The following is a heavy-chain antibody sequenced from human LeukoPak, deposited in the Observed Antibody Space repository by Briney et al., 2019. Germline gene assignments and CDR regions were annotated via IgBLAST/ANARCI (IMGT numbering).Heavy chain of an antibody. CDR2: IKQDGSEK. CDR1: GFTFSSYW. D-gene: IGHD3-9*01. CDR3: ARRQGGYYDILTGAPGYYYYGMDV. V-gene: IGHV3-7*01. J-gene: IGHJ6*02. Sequence: GGSLRLSCAASGFTFSSYWMSWVRQAPGKGLEWVANIKQDGSEKYYVDSVKGRFTISRDNAKNSLYLQMNSLRAEDTAVYYCARRQGGYYDILTGAPGYYYYGMDVWGQGTTVTVSS.